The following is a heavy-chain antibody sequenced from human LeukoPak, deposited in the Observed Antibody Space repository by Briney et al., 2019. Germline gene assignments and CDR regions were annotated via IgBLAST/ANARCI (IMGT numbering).Heavy chain of an antibody. CDR3: ASEILTGYQSNNWFDP. Sequence: ASVKVSCKASGYTFTSYAMNWVRQAPGQGLEWMGWINTNTGNPTYAQGFTGRFVFSLDTSVSTAYLQISSLKAEDTAVYYCASEILTGYQSNNWFDPWGQGTLVTVSS. J-gene: IGHJ5*02. CDR1: GYTFTSYA. CDR2: INTNTGNP. V-gene: IGHV7-4-1*02. D-gene: IGHD3-9*01.